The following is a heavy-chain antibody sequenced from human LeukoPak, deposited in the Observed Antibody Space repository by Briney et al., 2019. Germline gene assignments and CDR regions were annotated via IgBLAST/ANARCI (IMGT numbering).Heavy chain of an antibody. CDR1: GGSITSYH. J-gene: IGHJ3*02. V-gene: IGHV4-4*08. Sequence: SETLSLSRTVSGGSITSYHRSWVRQPPGKGLEWIGYIYSSETTNYKPSLKRRVTISADTSKNQFSLKLTSVTAADTAIYYCARRNDFDIWGQGTMVTVSS. CDR2: IYSSETT. CDR3: ARRNDFDI.